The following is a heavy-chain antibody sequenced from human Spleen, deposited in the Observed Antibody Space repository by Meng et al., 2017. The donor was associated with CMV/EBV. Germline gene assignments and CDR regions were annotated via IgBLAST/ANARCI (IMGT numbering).Heavy chain of an antibody. V-gene: IGHV3-15*01. D-gene: IGHD4-11*01. Sequence: GESLKISCAASGITFSNDWMNWVRQAPGKGLEWVGHIKNKNDGGTTDYAAPVRGRFTISRDDSRNTLYLQMNSLKTEDTAVYYCASGLPPDYWGQGTLVTVSS. J-gene: IGHJ4*02. CDR2: IKNKNDGGTT. CDR3: ASGLPPDY. CDR1: GITFSNDW.